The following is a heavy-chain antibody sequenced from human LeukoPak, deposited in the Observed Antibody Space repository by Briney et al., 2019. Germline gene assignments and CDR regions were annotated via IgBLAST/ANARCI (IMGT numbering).Heavy chain of an antibody. D-gene: IGHD1-20*01. J-gene: IGHJ6*02. V-gene: IGHV1-69*13. CDR2: IIPIFGTS. CDR3: ATGPNWNYGMDV. Sequence: PVKVSCTAFGGTFSSHSISWVRQAPGQGLEWMGGIIPIFGTSNYAQRFQGRVTISADESTSTAYMELSSLRSEDTAVYYCATGPNWNYGMDVWGQGTTVTVSS. CDR1: GGTFSSHS.